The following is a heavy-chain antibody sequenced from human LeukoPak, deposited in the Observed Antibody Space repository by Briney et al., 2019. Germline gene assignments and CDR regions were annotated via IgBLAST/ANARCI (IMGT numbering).Heavy chain of an antibody. CDR3: ARGLSGWYDWFDP. V-gene: IGHV1-2*06. CDR1: GYTFIDYY. Sequence: ASVKVSCKASGYTFIDYYMQWVRQAPGQGLEWMGRINPKSGGTNYAQKFQGRVTITRDTSISTAYMELSRLTSDDTAVYYCARGLSGWYDWFDPWGQGTLVTVSS. J-gene: IGHJ5*02. D-gene: IGHD6-19*01. CDR2: INPKSGGT.